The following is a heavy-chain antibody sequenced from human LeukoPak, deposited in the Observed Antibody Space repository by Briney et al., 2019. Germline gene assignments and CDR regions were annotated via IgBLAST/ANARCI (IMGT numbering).Heavy chain of an antibody. CDR3: AGGSGYAFEY. CDR2: FYHNRGA. J-gene: IGHJ4*02. V-gene: IGHV4-59*12. D-gene: IGHD5-12*01. CDR1: GGSISGYY. Sequence: SETLSLTCTVSGGSISGYYWSWSRQVPGKGVEWIGNFYHNRGAWYKSSLKSRVTTSVDTSKNQFSLKLSSVTAADTAVYYCAGGSGYAFEYWGQGTLVTVSS.